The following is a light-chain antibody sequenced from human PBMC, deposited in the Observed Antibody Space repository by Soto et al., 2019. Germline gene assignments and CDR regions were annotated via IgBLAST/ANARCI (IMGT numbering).Light chain of an antibody. CDR2: EVS. CDR1: SSDVGGYNY. Sequence: QSALTQPASVSGSPGQSITISCTGTSSDVGGYNYVSWYQQHPGKAPKLMIYEVSNRPSGSSNRFSGSKSGNTASLTISGLQAEDEADYYCSSYTSSNFWVFGGGTKLTVL. CDR3: SSYTSSNFWV. V-gene: IGLV2-14*01. J-gene: IGLJ3*02.